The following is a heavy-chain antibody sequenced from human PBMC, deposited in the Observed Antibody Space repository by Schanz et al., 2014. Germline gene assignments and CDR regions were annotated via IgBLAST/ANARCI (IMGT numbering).Heavy chain of an antibody. Sequence: EVQLLESGGTVVQPGGSLRLSCAGSGFTFDDYTMHWVRQPPGKGLEWVSLVTWDGGYTYYADSVKGRFTISRDNSKNSLYLQMDSLRSEDTALYYCAKNRAGGYESFLDSWGQGTLVTVSS. CDR2: VTWDGGYT. D-gene: IGHD5-12*01. V-gene: IGHV3-43*01. J-gene: IGHJ4*02. CDR3: AKNRAGGYESFLDS. CDR1: GFTFDDYT.